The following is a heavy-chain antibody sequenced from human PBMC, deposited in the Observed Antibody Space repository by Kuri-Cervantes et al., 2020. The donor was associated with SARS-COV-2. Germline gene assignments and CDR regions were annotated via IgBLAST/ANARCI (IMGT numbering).Heavy chain of an antibody. J-gene: IGHJ4*02. CDR2: ISVSGTTM. V-gene: IGHV3-48*01. CDR3: VRKGDS. Sequence: GGSLRLSCAASGFTFSSYSMNWVRQAPGKGLEWVSYISVSGTTMYYADSVKGRFTIYRDNAKNSLYLQMNSLRADDTAVYYCVRKGDSWGQGTLVTVSS. CDR1: GFTFSSYS.